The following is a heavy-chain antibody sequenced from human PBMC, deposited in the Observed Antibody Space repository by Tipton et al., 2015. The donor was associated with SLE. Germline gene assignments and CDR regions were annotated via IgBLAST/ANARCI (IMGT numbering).Heavy chain of an antibody. CDR2: INHSGST. Sequence: TLSLTCAVYGGSFSGYYWSWIRQPPGKGLQYIGEINHSGSTNYNPSLKSRVTISVDTSKNQFSLKLSSVTAADTAVYYCARSNRDYFDCWGQGTLVTVSS. CDR3: ARSNRDYFDC. CDR1: GGSFSGYY. J-gene: IGHJ4*02. D-gene: IGHD2-8*01. V-gene: IGHV4-34*01.